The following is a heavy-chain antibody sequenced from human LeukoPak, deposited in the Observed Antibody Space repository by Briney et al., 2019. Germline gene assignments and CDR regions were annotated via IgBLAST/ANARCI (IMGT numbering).Heavy chain of an antibody. J-gene: IGHJ6*03. CDR3: ARDLRYDFWSGIYYYYMDV. CDR1: GFTFSSYW. CDR2: IKHGGSEK. D-gene: IGHD3-3*01. Sequence: PGGSLRLSCAASGFTFSSYWMSCVRQAPGKGLEWVANIKHGGSEKYYVDSVKGRFTISRDNAKNSLYLQMNSLRAQDTAVYYCARDLRYDFWSGIYYYYMDVWGKGTTVTVSS. V-gene: IGHV3-7*01.